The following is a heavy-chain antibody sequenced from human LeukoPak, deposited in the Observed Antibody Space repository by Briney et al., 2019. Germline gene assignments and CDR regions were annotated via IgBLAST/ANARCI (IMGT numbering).Heavy chain of an antibody. CDR1: GFTFSSYG. D-gene: IGHD6-19*01. Sequence: GGSLRLSCAASGFTFSSYGMHWVRQAPGKGLEWVAFIRYDGSNKYYADSVKGRFTISRDNSKNTLYLQMGSLRAEDMAVYYCARGAVAGTHYDYWGQGTLVTVSS. CDR3: ARGAVAGTHYDY. J-gene: IGHJ4*02. V-gene: IGHV3-30*02. CDR2: IRYDGSNK.